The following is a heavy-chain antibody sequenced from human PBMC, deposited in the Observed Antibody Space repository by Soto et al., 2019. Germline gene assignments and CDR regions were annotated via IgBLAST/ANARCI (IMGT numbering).Heavy chain of an antibody. CDR3: ARDPDVDTAMVDFDY. Sequence: GASVKVSCKASGGTFSSYTISWVRQAPGQGLEWMGRIIPIHGITNYAQKFQGRVTMTTDTSTSTAYMELRSLRSDDTAVYYCARDPDVDTAMVDFDYWGQGTLVTVSS. J-gene: IGHJ4*02. D-gene: IGHD5-18*01. CDR2: IIPIHGIT. V-gene: IGHV1-69*04. CDR1: GGTFSSYT.